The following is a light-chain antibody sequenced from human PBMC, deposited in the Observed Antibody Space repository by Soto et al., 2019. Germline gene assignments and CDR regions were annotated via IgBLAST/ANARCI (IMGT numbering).Light chain of an antibody. Sequence: AIQLTQSPSSLSASVGDRVTITCRASQGISSALAWYQQKPGKAPKLLIYDASSLESGVPSRFSGSGSGTDFTLTISSLQPEDFATYYCQHGGVTFGQGTRLEIK. CDR2: DAS. V-gene: IGKV1-13*02. CDR3: QHGGVT. CDR1: QGISSA. J-gene: IGKJ5*01.